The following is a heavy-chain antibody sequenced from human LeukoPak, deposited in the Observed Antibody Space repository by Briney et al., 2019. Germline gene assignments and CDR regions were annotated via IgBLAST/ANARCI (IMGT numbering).Heavy chain of an antibody. V-gene: IGHV1-8*01. CDR1: GYTLTRYD. Sequence: GASVKDSCKASGYTLTRYDINWVRQATGQGLEWMGWMNPNSGNTGYAQKFQGRVTMTRNTSISTAYMELSSLRSEDTAVYYCATQYDFYMDVWGKGTTVTVSS. D-gene: IGHD3-3*01. CDR3: ATQYDFYMDV. J-gene: IGHJ6*03. CDR2: MNPNSGNT.